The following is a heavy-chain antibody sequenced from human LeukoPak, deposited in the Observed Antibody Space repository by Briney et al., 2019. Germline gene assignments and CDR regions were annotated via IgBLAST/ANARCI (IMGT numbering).Heavy chain of an antibody. Sequence: GGSLRLSCVGSGFRFSSYDMNWVRQAPGRGLEWLSYLTRTSSATWYADSVKGRFTIFRDNAKSSLYLQMNSLIVEDTAVYYCATGGSEYRSDWFDSWGQGTLVNVAS. V-gene: IGHV3-48*01. J-gene: IGHJ5*01. CDR3: ATGGSEYRSDWFDS. CDR1: GFRFSSYD. D-gene: IGHD5-18*01. CDR2: LTRTSSAT.